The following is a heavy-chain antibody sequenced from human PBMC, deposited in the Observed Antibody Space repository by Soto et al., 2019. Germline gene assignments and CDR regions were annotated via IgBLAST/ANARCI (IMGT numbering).Heavy chain of an antibody. V-gene: IGHV4-39*01. CDR3: ARLEIYYDSSGLFRVRGAFDI. CDR1: GGSISSSSYY. J-gene: IGHJ3*02. Sequence: QLQLQESGPGLVKPSETLSLTCTVSGGSISSSSYYWGWIRQPPGKGLEWIGSIYYSGSTYYNPPLKIRVTISVYRSKTHFSRKLSAVTAADTAVYYCARLEIYYDSSGLFRVRGAFDIWGQGTMVTVSS. D-gene: IGHD3-22*01. CDR2: IYYSGST.